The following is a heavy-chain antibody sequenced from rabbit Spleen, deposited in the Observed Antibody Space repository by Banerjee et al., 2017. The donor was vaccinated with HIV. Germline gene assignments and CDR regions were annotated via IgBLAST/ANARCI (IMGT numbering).Heavy chain of an antibody. J-gene: IGHJ4*01. Sequence: QEQLEESGGGLVKTEGSLTLTCKASRFSFNDRDVMCWVRQAPGKGLEWIACINTATAKGVYANWAKGRFTISRTSSTTVTLQMTSLTAADTATYFCVRDQAGDADYGPYYLNLWGQGTLVTVS. CDR1: RFSFNDRDV. CDR2: INTATAKG. CDR3: VRDQAGDADYGPYYLNL. D-gene: IGHD2-1*01. V-gene: IGHV1S45*01.